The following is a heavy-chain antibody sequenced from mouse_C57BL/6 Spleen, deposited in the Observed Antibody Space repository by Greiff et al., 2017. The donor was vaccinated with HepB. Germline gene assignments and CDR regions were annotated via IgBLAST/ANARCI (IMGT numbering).Heavy chain of an antibody. J-gene: IGHJ2*01. CDR3: ARRGSTVVADY. Sequence: QVQLQQPGAELVMPGASVKLSCKASGYTFTSYWMHWVKQRPGQGLEWIGEIDPSDSYTNYNQKFKGKSTLTVDKPSSTAYMQLSSLTSEDSAVYYGARRGSTVVADYWGQGTTLTVSS. V-gene: IGHV1-69*01. CDR2: IDPSDSYT. D-gene: IGHD1-1*01. CDR1: GYTFTSYW.